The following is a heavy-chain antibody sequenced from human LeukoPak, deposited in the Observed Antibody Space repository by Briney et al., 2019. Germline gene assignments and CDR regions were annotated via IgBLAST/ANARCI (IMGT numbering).Heavy chain of an antibody. D-gene: IGHD3-3*01. CDR2: IYSGGST. CDR1: GFTVSSNY. Sequence: PGGSLRLSCAASGFTVSSNYMSWVRQAPGKGLEWVSVIYSGGSTYYAESVKGRFTISRDNSKNTLYLQMNSLRAEDTAVYYCARDSGAYYDFWSGYYNNYYYYYMDVWGKGTTVTVSS. V-gene: IGHV3-66*02. J-gene: IGHJ6*03. CDR3: ARDSGAYYDFWSGYYNNYYYYYMDV.